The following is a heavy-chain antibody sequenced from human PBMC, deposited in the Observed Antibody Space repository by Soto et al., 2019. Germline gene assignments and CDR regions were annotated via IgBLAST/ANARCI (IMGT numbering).Heavy chain of an antibody. D-gene: IGHD3-9*01. CDR2: INAGNGNT. CDR1: GYTFTSYA. CDR3: ARDFDYDILTGYYY. Sequence: VSVKVSCKASGYTFTSYARHWVRQAPGQRLEWMGWINAGNGNTKYSQKFQGRVTITRDTSASTAYMELSSLRSEDTAVYYCARDFDYDILTGYYYWGQGTLVTVSS. J-gene: IGHJ4*02. V-gene: IGHV1-3*01.